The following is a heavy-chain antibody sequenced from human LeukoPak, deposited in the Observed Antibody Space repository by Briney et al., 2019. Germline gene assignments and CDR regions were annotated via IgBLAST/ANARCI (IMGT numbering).Heavy chain of an antibody. CDR2: MNPNSGNT. D-gene: IGHD3-22*01. V-gene: IGHV1-8*01. Sequence: ASVKVSCKASGYTFTSYDINWVRQATGQGLEWMGWMNPNSGNTGYAQKFQGRVTMTRNTSISTAYMELSSLRSEDTAVYYCARGAEEITMIVVADDAFDIWGQGTMVTVSS. CDR3: ARGAEEITMIVVADDAFDI. J-gene: IGHJ3*02. CDR1: GYTFTSYD.